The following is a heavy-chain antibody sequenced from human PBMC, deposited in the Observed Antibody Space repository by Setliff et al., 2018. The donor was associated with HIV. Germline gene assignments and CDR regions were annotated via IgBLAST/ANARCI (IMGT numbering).Heavy chain of an antibody. CDR1: RGTFTTYA. J-gene: IGHJ3*02. V-gene: IGHV1-69*10. D-gene: IGHD6-13*01. Sequence: WASVKVSCKTSRGTFTTYAFSWVRQAPGQGPEWMGGIIPILNVAKYPQKFHGRVTITADKSTSTVYMELSSLRSEDTAMYYCARVLKGYSSSYEAFDIWGQGTKVTVSS. CDR3: ARVLKGYSSSYEAFDI. CDR2: IIPILNVA.